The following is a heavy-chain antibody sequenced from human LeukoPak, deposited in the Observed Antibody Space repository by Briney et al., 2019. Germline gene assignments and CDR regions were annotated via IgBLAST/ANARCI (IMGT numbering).Heavy chain of an antibody. CDR3: ARNSSDWYGYMDV. D-gene: IGHD6-19*01. J-gene: IGHJ6*04. CDR1: GYTFTSYG. V-gene: IGHV1-18*01. CDR2: ISTYNGYA. Sequence: ASVKVSCKASGYTFTSYGISWVRQAPGQGLEWMGWISTYNGYANYVQKLQGRVTMTTETSKNTAYMQLSSLRSDDTAVYYCARNSSDWYGYMDVWGKGTTVTVSS.